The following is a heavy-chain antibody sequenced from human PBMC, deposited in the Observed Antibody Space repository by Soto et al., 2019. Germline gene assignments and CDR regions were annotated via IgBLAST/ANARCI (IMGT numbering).Heavy chain of an antibody. D-gene: IGHD3-16*02. Sequence: EVQLVESGGGLVQPGGSLRLSCAASGFTFSNYWMSWVRQAPGKGLEWVANIKQDGSEKYYVDSVEGRFTISRDNAKKSLYLQMGSLRAEDTAMYYCARDGMITFGGVIVLDYWGQGTLVTVST. CDR1: GFTFSNYW. J-gene: IGHJ4*02. CDR3: ARDGMITFGGVIVLDY. V-gene: IGHV3-7*01. CDR2: IKQDGSEK.